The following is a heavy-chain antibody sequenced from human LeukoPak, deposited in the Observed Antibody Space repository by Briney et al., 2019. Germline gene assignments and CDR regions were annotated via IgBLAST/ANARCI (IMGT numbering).Heavy chain of an antibody. Sequence: ASVKVSCKAAGYIFTSYYMHWVRQAPGQRLEWMGWINAGNGNTKYSQRFQGKVTITRDTSASTAYMELSSLRCEDTAVYYCARSRAIGSGWPGNYWGQGTLVTVSS. CDR3: ARSRAIGSGWPGNY. V-gene: IGHV1-3*01. CDR1: GYIFTSYY. D-gene: IGHD6-19*01. J-gene: IGHJ4*02. CDR2: INAGNGNT.